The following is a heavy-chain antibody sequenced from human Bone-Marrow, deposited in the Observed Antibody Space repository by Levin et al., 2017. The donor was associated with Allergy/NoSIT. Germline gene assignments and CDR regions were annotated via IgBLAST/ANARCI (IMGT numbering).Heavy chain of an antibody. CDR1: GFIVNDYY. CDR2: IYSGDRT. D-gene: IGHD3-10*01. J-gene: IGHJ5*02. Sequence: PGESLKISCEVSGFIVNDYYMKWVRQAPGKGPECVSVIYSGDRTFYSDSVKGRFTISRENSNNTLYLQMNSLRVEDSAIYYCARAPRIGNARGWFDPWAPGTLVTVTS. CDR3: ARAPRIGNARGWFDP. V-gene: IGHV3-66*01.